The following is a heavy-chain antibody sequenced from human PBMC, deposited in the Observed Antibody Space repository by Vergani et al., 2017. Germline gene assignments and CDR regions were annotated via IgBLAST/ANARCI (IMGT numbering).Heavy chain of an antibody. V-gene: IGHV3-23*01. Sequence: EVQLLQIGGGLAQPGESLRLSCSASGFTFVNSDLSWVRQAPGKGLAWVATISGSGRSTYFADSVKGRFSISRDKSKSTLHLKMNSLRVEDTAIYYCARVKIDFGTYFFDSWGHGTLVTVSS. CDR2: ISGSGRST. J-gene: IGHJ4*01. CDR3: ARVKIDFGTYFFDS. D-gene: IGHD1-1*01. CDR1: GFTFVNSD.